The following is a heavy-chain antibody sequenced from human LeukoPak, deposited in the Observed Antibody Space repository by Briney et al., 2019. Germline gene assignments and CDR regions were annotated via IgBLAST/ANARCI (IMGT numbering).Heavy chain of an antibody. CDR1: GYSFTSYW. CDR3: ARGAAGTTPDYYYFGLDV. CDR2: IYPGDSDT. Sequence: GESLKISCKGSGYSFTSYWIGWVRQMPGKGLEWMGIIYPGDSDTRYSPSFQGQVTISADKSISTAYLQWSSLKASDTAMYYCARGAAGTTPDYYYFGLDVWGQGTTVRVSS. V-gene: IGHV5-51*01. J-gene: IGHJ6*02. D-gene: IGHD1-7*01.